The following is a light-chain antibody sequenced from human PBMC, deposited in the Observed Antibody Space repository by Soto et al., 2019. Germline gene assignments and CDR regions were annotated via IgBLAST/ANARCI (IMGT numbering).Light chain of an antibody. Sequence: QSVLTQPPSVSGAPGQRVTISCTGSRSNIGAAYVVHWYQQLPGTAPKLLIYRDRNRPSGVPDRFSGSKSGTSASLAITVLRAEDEADYYCQSYDSSLSGLYVFGTGTKVTVL. V-gene: IGLV1-40*01. CDR1: RSNIGAAYV. J-gene: IGLJ1*01. CDR3: QSYDSSLSGLYV. CDR2: RDR.